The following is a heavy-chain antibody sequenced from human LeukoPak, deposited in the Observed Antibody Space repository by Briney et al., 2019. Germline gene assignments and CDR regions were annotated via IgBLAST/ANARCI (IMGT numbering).Heavy chain of an antibody. CDR2: ISSSSSTI. Sequence: PGGSLRLSCAASGFTFSSYSMNWVRQAPGKGLEWVSYISSSSSTIYYAGSVKGRFTISRDNAKNSLYLQMNSLRAEDTAVYYCARGKRMVRGVIIPPIDYWGQGTLVTVSS. D-gene: IGHD3-10*01. J-gene: IGHJ4*02. CDR3: ARGKRMVRGVIIPPIDY. CDR1: GFTFSSYS. V-gene: IGHV3-48*01.